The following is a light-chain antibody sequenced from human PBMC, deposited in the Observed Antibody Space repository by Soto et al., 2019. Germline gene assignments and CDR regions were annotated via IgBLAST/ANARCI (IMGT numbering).Light chain of an antibody. CDR2: NNN. Sequence: SVLTQPPSASGTPGQRVTIACSGSSSNIGSTTVKWYQQLPGTAPKLLIYNNNQRPSGVPDRFSGSKSGTSASLAISGLQSEDEAVYYCAAWDDSLNGVVFGGGTKLTVL. CDR1: SSNIGSTT. CDR3: AAWDDSLNGVV. V-gene: IGLV1-44*01. J-gene: IGLJ3*02.